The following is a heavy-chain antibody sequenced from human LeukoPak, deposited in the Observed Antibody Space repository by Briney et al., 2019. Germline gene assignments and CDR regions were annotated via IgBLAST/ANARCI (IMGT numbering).Heavy chain of an antibody. CDR2: IYYSGST. Sequence: SETLSLTCTVSGGSISISSYYWGWIRQPPGKGLEWIGSIYYSGSTYYNPSLKSRVTISVDTSKNQFSLKLSSVTAADTAVYYCARTPNRRYSSSWYYFDYWGQGTLVTVSS. V-gene: IGHV4-39*01. CDR1: GGSISISSYY. CDR3: ARTPNRRYSSSWYYFDY. D-gene: IGHD6-13*01. J-gene: IGHJ4*02.